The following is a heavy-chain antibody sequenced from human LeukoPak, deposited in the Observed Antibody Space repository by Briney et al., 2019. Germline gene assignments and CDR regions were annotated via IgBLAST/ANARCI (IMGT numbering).Heavy chain of an antibody. J-gene: IGHJ4*02. CDR1: GFTFSNAW. Sequence: GGSLRLSCAASGFTFSNAWMSWVRQAPGKGLEWVGRIKSITDGGTTDYAAPVKGRFTISRDDSKNTLYLQMNSLKTEDTAVYYCTTGAAAGTNYWGQGTLVTVSS. D-gene: IGHD6-13*01. CDR2: IKSITDGGTT. CDR3: TTGAAAGTNY. V-gene: IGHV3-15*01.